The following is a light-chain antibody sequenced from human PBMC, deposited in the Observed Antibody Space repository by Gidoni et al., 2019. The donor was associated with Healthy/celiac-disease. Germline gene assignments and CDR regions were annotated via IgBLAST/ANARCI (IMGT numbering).Light chain of an antibody. CDR1: QSVLYSSNNKNY. CDR3: QQYNSTPGFT. CDR2: WAS. J-gene: IGKJ3*01. V-gene: IGKV4-1*01. Sequence: DLVLTQSPDSLAVSLGERATINCKSSQSVLYSSNNKNYLAWYQQKPGQPPRLLIYWASTREPGVPDRFSGSGSGTDFTLTISSLQAEDVAVYYCQQYNSTPGFTFGPGTKVDIK.